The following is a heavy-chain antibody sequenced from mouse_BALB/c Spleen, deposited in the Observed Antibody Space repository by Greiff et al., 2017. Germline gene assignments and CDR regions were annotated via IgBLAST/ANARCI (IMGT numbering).Heavy chain of an antibody. Sequence: EVHLVESGGGLVQPGGSRKLSCAASGFTFSSFGMHWVSQAPEKGLEWVAYISSGSSTIYYADTVKGRFTISRDNPKNTLFLQMTSLRSEDTAMYYCASRMDYWGQGTSVTVSS. J-gene: IGHJ4*01. V-gene: IGHV5-17*02. CDR2: ISSGSSTI. CDR1: GFTFSSFG. CDR3: ASRMDY.